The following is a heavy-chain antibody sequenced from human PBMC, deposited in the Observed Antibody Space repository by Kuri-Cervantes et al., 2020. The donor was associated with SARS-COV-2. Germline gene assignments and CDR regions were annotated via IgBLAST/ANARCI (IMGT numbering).Heavy chain of an antibody. Sequence: SCTVSGGSISSGDYYWSWIRQPAGKGPEWIGYIYTSGSTNYNPSLKSRVTISVDTSKNQFSLKLSSVTAADTAVYYCARPGGFLDVWGKGTTVTVSS. J-gene: IGHJ6*04. D-gene: IGHD4-23*01. CDR1: GGSISSGDYY. V-gene: IGHV4-61*09. CDR3: ARPGGFLDV. CDR2: IYTSGST.